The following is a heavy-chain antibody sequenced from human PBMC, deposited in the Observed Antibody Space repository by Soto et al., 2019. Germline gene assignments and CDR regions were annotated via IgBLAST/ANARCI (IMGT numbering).Heavy chain of an antibody. CDR2: LYWGDDK. J-gene: IGHJ4*02. Sequence: QITLKESGPTLVKPTQTLTLTCTFSGFSLSTSGVGVGWIRQPPGKAPEWLALLYWGDDKRYSPSLKSRLTITKDTSKNQVVLTMTNMDPVDTATYYCARGNFDYGGYGGVPFDYWGQGTLVTVSS. V-gene: IGHV2-5*02. CDR3: ARGNFDYGGYGGVPFDY. D-gene: IGHD4-17*01. CDR1: GFSLSTSGVG.